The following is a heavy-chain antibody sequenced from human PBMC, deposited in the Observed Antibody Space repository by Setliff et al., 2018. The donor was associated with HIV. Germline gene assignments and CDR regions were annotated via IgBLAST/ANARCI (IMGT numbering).Heavy chain of an antibody. J-gene: IGHJ6*03. V-gene: IGHV1-18*01. CDR1: GYTFINYG. D-gene: IGHD3-16*01. CDR2: MSTYSGNT. CDR3: ARTVKTTLGDLLSPYYYYMDL. Sequence: ASVKVSCKAYGYTFINYGITWVRQAPGQGLEWMGWMSTYSGNTDYAQNVQGRFTMTSDTSTATAYMELRNLRSNDSAVYYCARTVKTTLGDLLSPYYYYMDLWGKGTTVTVSS.